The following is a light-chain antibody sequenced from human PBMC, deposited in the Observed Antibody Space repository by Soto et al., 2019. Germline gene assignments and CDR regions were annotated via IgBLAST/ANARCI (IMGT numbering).Light chain of an antibody. V-gene: IGLV1-40*01. CDR2: GNS. CDR3: QSYDSSLSGVV. J-gene: IGLJ2*01. Sequence: QSVLTQPPSVSGAPGQRVTISCTGSSSNIGAGYDVHWYQQLPGTAPKLLIYGNSNRPSGVPDRFSGSKSGPSASLAITGLQAEDEADYYCQSYDSSLSGVVFGGRTKLTVL. CDR1: SSNIGAGYD.